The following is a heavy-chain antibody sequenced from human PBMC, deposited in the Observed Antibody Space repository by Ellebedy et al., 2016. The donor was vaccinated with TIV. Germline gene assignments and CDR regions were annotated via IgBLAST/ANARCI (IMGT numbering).Heavy chain of an antibody. CDR2: VGRSDETT. D-gene: IGHD3-22*01. CDR3: AQGRDYYDSSGDYYLGLNF. CDR1: GFTFSNYN. J-gene: IGHJ4*02. V-gene: IGHV3-23*01. Sequence: GESLKISCVASGFTFSNYNMNWVRQSPGKGLEWVSTVGRSDETTYYADSVKGRFTISRDNSKNTLFLQMTSLGAEDTGVYYCAQGRDYYDSSGDYYLGLNFWGQGTLVTVSS.